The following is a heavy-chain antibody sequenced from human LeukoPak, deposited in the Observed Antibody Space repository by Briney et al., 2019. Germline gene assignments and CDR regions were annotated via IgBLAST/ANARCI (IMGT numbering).Heavy chain of an antibody. Sequence: SETLSRTCTVSGGSISNYWSWIRQPPGKGLEWIGYIYYSESTNYNPSLKSRVTMSVDTSKNQFSLKLSSVTAADTAVYYCAGAPYYYDSSGSYPFDYWGQGTLVTVSS. D-gene: IGHD3-22*01. CDR3: AGAPYYYDSSGSYPFDY. V-gene: IGHV4-59*01. CDR2: IYYSEST. J-gene: IGHJ4*02. CDR1: GGSISNY.